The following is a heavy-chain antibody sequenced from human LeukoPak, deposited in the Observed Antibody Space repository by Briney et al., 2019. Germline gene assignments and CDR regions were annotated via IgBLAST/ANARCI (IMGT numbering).Heavy chain of an antibody. Sequence: PGRSLRLSCAASGFTFSSYAMHWVRQAPGKGLEWVAVISYDGSNKYYADSVKGRFTISRDNSKNTLYLKMNSLRAEDTAVYYCARVSGTWTYSSSWYQYYFDYWGQGTLVTVSS. CDR2: ISYDGSNK. CDR1: GFTFSSYA. J-gene: IGHJ4*02. D-gene: IGHD6-13*01. CDR3: ARVSGTWTYSSSWYQYYFDY. V-gene: IGHV3-30-3*01.